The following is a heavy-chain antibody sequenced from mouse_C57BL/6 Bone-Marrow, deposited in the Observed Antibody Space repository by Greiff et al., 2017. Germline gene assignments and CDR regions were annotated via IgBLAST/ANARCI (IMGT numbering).Heavy chain of an antibody. Sequence: EVQLQESGPELVKPGASVKISCKASGYSFTGYYMNWVKQSPEKSLEWIGEINPSTGGTTYNQKFKAKATLTVDKSSSTAYMQLKSLTSEDSAVYDCARWTAQAADYFDYWGQGTTLTVSS. CDR1: GYSFTGYY. V-gene: IGHV1-42*01. CDR2: INPSTGGT. D-gene: IGHD3-2*02. CDR3: ARWTAQAADYFDY. J-gene: IGHJ2*01.